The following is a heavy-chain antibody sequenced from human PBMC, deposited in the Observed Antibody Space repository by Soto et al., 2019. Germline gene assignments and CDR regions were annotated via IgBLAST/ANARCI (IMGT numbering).Heavy chain of an antibody. CDR1: GYTFTSYG. J-gene: IGHJ4*02. CDR3: ARALTPTDY. CDR2: ISAHNGNT. Sequence: QAQLVQSGAEAKKPGASVKVSCKTSGYTFTSYGISWVRQAPGQGLEWMGWISAHNGNTIYAQKIRGRVTMTTDTSTSTAYMELRSLRSDDTAVYYCARALTPTDYWGQGTLVTVSS. D-gene: IGHD3-9*01. V-gene: IGHV1-18*01.